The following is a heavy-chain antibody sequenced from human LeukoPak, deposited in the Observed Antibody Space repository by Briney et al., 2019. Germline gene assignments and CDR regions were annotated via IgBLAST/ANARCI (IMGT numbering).Heavy chain of an antibody. CDR3: AKDTKGGYFDWLLTYFDY. D-gene: IGHD3-9*01. V-gene: IGHV3-9*01. CDR1: GFTFDDYA. J-gene: IGHJ4*02. CDR2: ISWNSGSI. Sequence: PGRSLRLSCAASGFTFDDYAMHWVRQAPGKGLEWVSGISWNSGSIGYADSVKGRFTISRDNAKNSLYLQMNSLRAEDTVLYYCAKDTKGGYFDWLLTYFDYWGQGTLVTVSS.